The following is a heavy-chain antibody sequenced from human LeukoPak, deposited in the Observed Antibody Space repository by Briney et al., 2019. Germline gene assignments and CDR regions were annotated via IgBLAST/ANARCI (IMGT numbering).Heavy chain of an antibody. CDR1: GGSISSGDYY. CDR2: IYYSGST. D-gene: IGHD6-13*01. CDR3: ARAPPIAAAGGVDS. Sequence: PSETLSLTCTVSGGSISSGDYYWSWIRQPPGKGPEWIGYIYYSGSTYYNPSLKSRVTISVDTSKNQFSLKLSSVTAADTAVYYCARAPPIAAAGGVDSWGQGTLVTVSS. V-gene: IGHV4-30-4*02. J-gene: IGHJ4*02.